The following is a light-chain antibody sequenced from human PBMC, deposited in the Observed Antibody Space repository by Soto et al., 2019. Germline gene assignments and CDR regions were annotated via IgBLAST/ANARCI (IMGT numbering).Light chain of an antibody. J-gene: IGKJ2*01. CDR3: QQYDRWPPNYT. CDR1: QSVSSN. Sequence: EIVMTQSPATLSVSPGERVTLSCRASQSVSSNLVWYQQKPGQAPRRLIYRASIRATGIPARFSGSGSGTEFTLTISSLQSEDFAVYYCQQYDRWPPNYTFGQGNKV. V-gene: IGKV3-15*01. CDR2: RAS.